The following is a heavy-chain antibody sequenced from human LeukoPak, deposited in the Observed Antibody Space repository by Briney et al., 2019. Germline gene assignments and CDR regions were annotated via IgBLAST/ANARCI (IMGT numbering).Heavy chain of an antibody. CDR2: IWYDGSNK. CDR3: AKVLGQYYYYYMDV. CDR1: GFTFSSYG. D-gene: IGHD3-16*01. V-gene: IGHV3-33*06. J-gene: IGHJ6*03. Sequence: PGRSLRLSCAASGFTFSSYGMHWVRQAPGKGLEWGAVIWYDGSNKYYADSVKGRFTISRDNSKNTLYLQMNSLRAEDTAVYYCAKVLGQYYYYYMDVWGKGTTVTVSS.